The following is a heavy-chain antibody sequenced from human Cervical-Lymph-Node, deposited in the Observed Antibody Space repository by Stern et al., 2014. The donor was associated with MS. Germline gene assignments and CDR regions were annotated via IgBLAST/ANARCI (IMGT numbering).Heavy chain of an antibody. CDR3: TRVQRERRALDHFDP. D-gene: IGHD1-1*01. Sequence: QDQLVQSGAEVKKPGASVKVSCEASGFTFTTHYMHWIRQAPGGGLEWVGMINPNSGTTSYARQFQGRVIITRDTSTSTIYMELTGLRSEDTALYFCTRVQRERRALDHFDPWGQGTLVTVSS. V-gene: IGHV1-46*03. J-gene: IGHJ5*02. CDR2: INPNSGTT. CDR1: GFTFTTHY.